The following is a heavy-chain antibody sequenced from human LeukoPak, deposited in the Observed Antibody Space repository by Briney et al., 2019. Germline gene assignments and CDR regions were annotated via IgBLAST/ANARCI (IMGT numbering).Heavy chain of an antibody. CDR3: GVGATALGGAFDI. CDR1: GGSISSSSYY. CDR2: IYYSGST. Sequence: SETLSLTCTVSGGSISSSSYYWGWIRQPPGKGLEWIGSIYYSGSTYYNPSLKSRVTISVDTSKNQFSLKLSSVTAADTAVYYCGVGATALGGAFDIWGQGTMVTVSS. V-gene: IGHV4-39*01. J-gene: IGHJ3*02. D-gene: IGHD1-26*01.